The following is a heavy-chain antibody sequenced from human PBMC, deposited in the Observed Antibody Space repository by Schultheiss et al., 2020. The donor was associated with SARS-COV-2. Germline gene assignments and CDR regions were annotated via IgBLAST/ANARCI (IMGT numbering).Heavy chain of an antibody. CDR1: GGSLSGYF. CDR2: INHSGST. V-gene: IGHV4-34*01. CDR3: ARADGDSDY. J-gene: IGHJ4*02. Sequence: SETLSLTCAVYGGSLSGYFWSWIRQPPGKGLEWIGEINHSGSTNYNPSLKSRVTISVDTSKNQFSLKLSSVTAADTAVYYCARADGDSDYWGQGTLVTVSS. D-gene: IGHD4-17*01.